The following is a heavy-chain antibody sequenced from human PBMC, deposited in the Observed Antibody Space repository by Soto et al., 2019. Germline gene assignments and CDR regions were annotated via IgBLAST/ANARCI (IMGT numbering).Heavy chain of an antibody. D-gene: IGHD2-15*01. CDR3: ALRLGYCSGGSCYFDY. CDR2: ISAYNGNT. V-gene: IGHV1-18*01. Sequence: ASVKVSCKASGYTFTSYGISWVRQAPGQGLEWMGWISAYNGNTNYAQKLQGRVTMTTDTSTSTAYMELRSLGSDDTAVYYCALRLGYCSGGSCYFDYWGQGTLVTVSS. J-gene: IGHJ4*02. CDR1: GYTFTSYG.